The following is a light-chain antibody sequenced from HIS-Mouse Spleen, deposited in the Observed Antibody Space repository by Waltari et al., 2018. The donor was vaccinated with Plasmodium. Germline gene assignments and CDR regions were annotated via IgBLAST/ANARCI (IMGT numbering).Light chain of an antibody. CDR1: SSDVGGYNY. Sequence: QSALTQPPSASGSPGQSFTISCTGTSSDVGGYNYVSWYHQHPGKAPKLMIYEVSRRPSGVPDRFSGSKSGNTASLTVSGLQAEDEADYYCSSYAGSNNLVFGGGTKLTVL. V-gene: IGLV2-8*01. CDR2: EVS. J-gene: IGLJ2*01. CDR3: SSYAGSNNLV.